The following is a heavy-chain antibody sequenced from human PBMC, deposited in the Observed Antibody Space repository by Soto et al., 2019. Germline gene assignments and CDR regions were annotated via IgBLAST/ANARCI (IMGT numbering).Heavy chain of an antibody. CDR2: IYYSGST. J-gene: IGHJ5*02. CDR3: ARDANRQTTGYCSGGSCYSKASWFDP. Sequence: QVQLQESGPGLVKPSQTLSLTCTVSGGSISSGGYYWSWIRQHPGKGLEWIGYIYYSGSTYYNPSLQSRVTISVDTSKNPFSLKLSSVTAADTAVYYCARDANRQTTGYCSGGSCYSKASWFDPWGQGTLVTVSS. CDR1: GGSISSGGYY. V-gene: IGHV4-31*03. D-gene: IGHD2-15*01.